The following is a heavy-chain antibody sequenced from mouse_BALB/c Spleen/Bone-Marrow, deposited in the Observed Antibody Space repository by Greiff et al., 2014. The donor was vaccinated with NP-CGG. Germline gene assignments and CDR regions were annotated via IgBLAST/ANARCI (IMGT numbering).Heavy chain of an antibody. J-gene: IGHJ2*01. CDR2: ISSGSSTI. CDR3: ARLRRYYGYFDY. CDR1: GFTFSSFG. V-gene: IGHV5-17*02. Sequence: QLVESGGGLVQPGGSRKLSCAASGFTFSSFGMHWVRQAPEKGLEWVAYISSGSSTIYYADTVKGRFTISRDNPKNTLFLQMTSLRSEDTAMYYCARLRRYYGYFDYWGQGTTLTVSS. D-gene: IGHD1-1*01.